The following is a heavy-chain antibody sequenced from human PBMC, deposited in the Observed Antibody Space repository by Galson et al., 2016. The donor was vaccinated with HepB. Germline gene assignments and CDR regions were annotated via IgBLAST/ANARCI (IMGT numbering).Heavy chain of an antibody. J-gene: IGHJ4*02. CDR2: IKEDGSEK. V-gene: IGHV3-7*01. D-gene: IGHD6-19*01. CDR3: ARIPWLATYFDY. CDR1: GFIFNTYW. Sequence: SLRLSCAASGFIFNTYWMGWVRQAPGKGLEWVANIKEDGSEKDYVDSVKGRFTVSRDNAKDSLFLQMNSLRAEDMAVYFCARIPWLATYFDYWGQGTLVTVSS.